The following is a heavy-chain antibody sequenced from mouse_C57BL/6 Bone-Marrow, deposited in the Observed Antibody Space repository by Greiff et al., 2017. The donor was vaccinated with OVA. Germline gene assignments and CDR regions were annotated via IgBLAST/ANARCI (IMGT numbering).Heavy chain of an antibody. D-gene: IGHD2-4*01. Sequence: VQLQQSGAELARPGASVKLSCKASGYTFTSYGISWVKQRTGQGLEWIGEIYPRSGNTYYNEKFKGKATLTADKSSSTAYMELRSLTSEDSAVYFCAREDYDYAWFAYWGQGTLVTVSA. CDR1: GYTFTSYG. J-gene: IGHJ3*01. CDR3: AREDYDYAWFAY. V-gene: IGHV1-81*01. CDR2: IYPRSGNT.